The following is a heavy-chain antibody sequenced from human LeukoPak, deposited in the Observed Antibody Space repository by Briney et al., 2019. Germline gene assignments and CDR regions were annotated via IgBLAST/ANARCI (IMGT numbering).Heavy chain of an antibody. Sequence: XRQAPXXGLEWVASINHNGYVNYYVDSVKGRFTISRDNAKNSLYLQMSNLRAEDTAVYFCARGGGLDVWGQGATVTVSS. V-gene: IGHV3-7*03. J-gene: IGHJ6*02. CDR3: ARGGGLDV. CDR2: INHNGYVN. D-gene: IGHD3-16*01.